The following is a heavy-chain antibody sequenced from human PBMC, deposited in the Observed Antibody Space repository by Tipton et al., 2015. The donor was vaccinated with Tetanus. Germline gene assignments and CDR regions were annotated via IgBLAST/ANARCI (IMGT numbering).Heavy chain of an antibody. CDR2: IYHTGAA. V-gene: IGHV4-31*03. J-gene: IGHJ5*02. Sequence: TLSLTCTVSGDSLVRGGYYWTWIRHLPGKGLEWIGYIYHTGAAHYNPSLKSRVTLSVDMSKNQFFLKMISMTAADTAVYFCARDFGSTHNWFDPWGQGTPVTVSS. D-gene: IGHD6-13*01. CDR1: GDSLVRGGYY. CDR3: ARDFGSTHNWFDP.